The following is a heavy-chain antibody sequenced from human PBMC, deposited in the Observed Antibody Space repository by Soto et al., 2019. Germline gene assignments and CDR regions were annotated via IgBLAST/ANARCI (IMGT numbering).Heavy chain of an antibody. CDR1: GFTVSSNY. Sequence: GGSLRLSCAASGFTVSSNYMSWVRQAPGKGLEWVSAISGSGGSTYYADSVKGRFTISRDNSKNTLYLQMNSLRAEDTAVYYCAKDVSHYDYVWGSYRYYWGQGTLVTVSS. V-gene: IGHV3-23*01. CDR2: ISGSGGST. D-gene: IGHD3-16*02. J-gene: IGHJ4*02. CDR3: AKDVSHYDYVWGSYRYY.